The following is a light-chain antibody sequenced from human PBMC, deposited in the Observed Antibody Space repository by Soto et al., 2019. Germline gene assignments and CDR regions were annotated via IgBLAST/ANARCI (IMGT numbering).Light chain of an antibody. CDR2: VAS. V-gene: IGKV1-9*01. J-gene: IGKJ4*01. Sequence: IQLTQSPSSLSAFVGARVTITCRASQGISSYLAWYQQKPGKAPKLLIHVASTLQSGVPSRFSGSGSGTDFTLTISSLQPEDFATYYCQQLNSYPLTFGGGTKVDSK. CDR1: QGISSY. CDR3: QQLNSYPLT.